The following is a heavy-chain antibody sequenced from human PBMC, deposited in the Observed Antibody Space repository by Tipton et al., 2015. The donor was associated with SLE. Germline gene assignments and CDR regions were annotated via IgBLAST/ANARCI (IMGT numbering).Heavy chain of an antibody. J-gene: IGHJ3*02. CDR3: ARESSSFAFDI. Sequence: TLSLTCTVSGGSISSYYWSWIRQPPGKGLEWIGYIYYSGSTNYNPSLKSRVTISVDTSKKQFSLKLSSVTAADTAVYYCARESSSFAFDIWGQGTMVTVSS. V-gene: IGHV4-59*01. CDR2: IYYSGST. D-gene: IGHD6-6*01. CDR1: GGSISSYY.